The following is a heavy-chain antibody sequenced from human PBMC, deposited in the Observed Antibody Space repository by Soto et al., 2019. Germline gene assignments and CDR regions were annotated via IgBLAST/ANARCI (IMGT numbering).Heavy chain of an antibody. J-gene: IGHJ6*02. CDR1: GFTFNTYG. CDR2: IWYDGSNK. V-gene: IGHV3-33*08. CDR3: ARGDCTGAYCYSWPFNYGVDV. D-gene: IGHD2-15*01. Sequence: QVQLVESGGGVVQPGGSLRLSCTTSGFTFNTYGMYWVRQAPGKGLEWVAIIWYDGSNKYYGDSVKGRLTISRDNSKNTLYLQMTSLRAEDTALYYCARGDCTGAYCYSWPFNYGVDVWGQGTTVTVSS.